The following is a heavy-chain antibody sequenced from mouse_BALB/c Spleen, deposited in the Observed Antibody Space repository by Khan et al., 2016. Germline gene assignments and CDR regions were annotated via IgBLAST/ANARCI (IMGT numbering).Heavy chain of an antibody. D-gene: IGHD1-2*01. CDR3: ARTARIKY. J-gene: IGHJ2*01. CDR1: GYSITSGYG. CDR2: LSYSGST. Sequence: EVQLEVSGPGLVKPSQSLSLTCTVTGYSITSGYGWNWSRQFPGNKLEWLGFLSYSGSTNYNPALTTRSSIHRDTSKNQLFQQLNAVTPEDTATYYCARTARIKYWGQGTTLKVSS. V-gene: IGHV3-2*02.